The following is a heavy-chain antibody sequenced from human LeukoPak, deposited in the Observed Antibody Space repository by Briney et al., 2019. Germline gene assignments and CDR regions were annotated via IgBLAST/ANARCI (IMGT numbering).Heavy chain of an antibody. J-gene: IGHJ4*02. D-gene: IGHD3-22*01. CDR2: IYYSGST. CDR3: ARENDSSGFFDY. CDR1: GGSISSYY. Sequence: SETLSLTCTVSGGSISSYYWSWIRQPPGKGLEWIGYIYYSGSTNYNPSLKSRVTISVDTFKNQFSLKLSSVTAADTAVYYCARENDSSGFFDYWGQGTLVTVSS. V-gene: IGHV4-59*01.